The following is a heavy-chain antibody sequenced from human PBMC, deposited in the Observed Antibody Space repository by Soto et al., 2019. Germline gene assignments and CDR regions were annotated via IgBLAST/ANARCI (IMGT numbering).Heavy chain of an antibody. Sequence: EVQLLDSGGGLVQPGGSLRLSCDASGFTFRNYAMNWVRQAPGKGLDWVSAISGSGGSTYYADSVKGRFTLSRANSKNTLYLQTSRPRADDTAVYYCAKGTLGSAYDLDYWGQGTLVTVSS. V-gene: IGHV3-23*01. CDR3: AKGTLGSAYDLDY. D-gene: IGHD5-12*01. CDR2: ISGSGGST. CDR1: GFTFRNYA. J-gene: IGHJ4*02.